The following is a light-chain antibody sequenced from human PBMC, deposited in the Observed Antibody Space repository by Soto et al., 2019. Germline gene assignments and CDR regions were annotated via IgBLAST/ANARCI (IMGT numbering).Light chain of an antibody. Sequence: QSALTQPASVSGSPGQSITISCTGTSSDVGSYNLVSWYQQHPGKAPKLMIYEGSKRPSGVSNRFSGSKSGNTASLTISGLQAEDEADYYCCSYEGSSTNYVFGTGTKLTVL. CDR2: EGS. J-gene: IGLJ1*01. V-gene: IGLV2-23*01. CDR3: CSYEGSSTNYV. CDR1: SSDVGSYNL.